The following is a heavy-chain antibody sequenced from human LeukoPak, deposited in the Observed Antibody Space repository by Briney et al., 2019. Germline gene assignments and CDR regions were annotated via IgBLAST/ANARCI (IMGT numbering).Heavy chain of an antibody. CDR1: GYTFTGYY. D-gene: IGHD6-13*01. J-gene: IGHJ4*02. CDR2: INPYSGDT. V-gene: IGHV1-2*02. Sequence: ASVKVSCKASGYTFTGYYLHWVRQAPGQGPEWMGWINPYSGDTNYARKFQGRVMMTRDTSISTAYMELSRLRSDDTAVYYCGAGYSSSWYSPGHDYWGQGTLVTVSS. CDR3: GAGYSSSWYSPGHDY.